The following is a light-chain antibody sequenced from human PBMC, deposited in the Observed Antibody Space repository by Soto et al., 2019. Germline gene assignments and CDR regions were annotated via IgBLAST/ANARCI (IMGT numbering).Light chain of an antibody. CDR2: DAS. CDR1: QRVSSSY. J-gene: IGKJ1*01. Sequence: EIVLTQSPGTLSLSPGERATLSCRASQRVSSSYLAWFQQKPGQAPRLLIYDASSRATGIPDRFSGSGSVTDFTLTISRLEPEDSAVYYCQQYGSSPPWTFGQGTKVEIK. V-gene: IGKV3-20*01. CDR3: QQYGSSPPWT.